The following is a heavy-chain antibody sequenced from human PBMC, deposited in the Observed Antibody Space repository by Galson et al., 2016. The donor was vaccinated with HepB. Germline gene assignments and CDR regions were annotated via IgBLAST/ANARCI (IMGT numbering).Heavy chain of an antibody. J-gene: IGHJ6*02. Sequence: GFTFSSYSMNWVRQAPGKGLEWVSSISSSSSYIYYADSVKGRFTISRDNAKNSLYLQMNSLRAEDTAVYYCARVGALRFLEYGMDVWGQGTTVTVSS. D-gene: IGHD3-3*01. CDR2: ISSSSSYI. CDR3: ARVGALRFLEYGMDV. V-gene: IGHV3-21*01. CDR1: GFTFSSYS.